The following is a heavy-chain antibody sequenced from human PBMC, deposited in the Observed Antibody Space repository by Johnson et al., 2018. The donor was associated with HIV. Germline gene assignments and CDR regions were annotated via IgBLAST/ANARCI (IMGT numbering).Heavy chain of an antibody. CDR1: GFTFSSYG. Sequence: VQLVESGGGVVQPGGSLRLSCAASGFTFSSYGMHWVRQAPGKGLEWVAFIRYDGSNKYYADSVKGRFTISIDNSKNTLYLQMNSPTAEDTAVYSCAFESGSYFRHAFDVWGQGTMVTVSS. CDR2: IRYDGSNK. V-gene: IGHV3-30*02. D-gene: IGHD1-26*01. CDR3: AFESGSYFRHAFDV. J-gene: IGHJ3*01.